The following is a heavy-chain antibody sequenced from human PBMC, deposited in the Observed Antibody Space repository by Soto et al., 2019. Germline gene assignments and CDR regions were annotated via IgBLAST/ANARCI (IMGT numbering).Heavy chain of an antibody. D-gene: IGHD3-3*01. CDR2: IYYSGST. J-gene: IGHJ6*02. Sequence: ASETLSLPCTVSGGSVGSSSSYWGWIRQPRGKGLEWIGRIYYSGSTYYNPSLKSRVTISVDTSKNQFSLKLSSVTAADTAVYYCASGVLRFLEWPLMDVWGQGTTVTVSS. CDR3: ASGVLRFLEWPLMDV. CDR1: GGSVGSSSSY. V-gene: IGHV4-39*01.